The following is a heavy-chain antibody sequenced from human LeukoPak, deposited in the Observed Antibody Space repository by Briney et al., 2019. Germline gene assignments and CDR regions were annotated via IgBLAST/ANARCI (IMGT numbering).Heavy chain of an antibody. D-gene: IGHD3-10*01. J-gene: IGHJ6*03. CDR3: ARSYYYGSGDYYYYYYMDV. V-gene: IGHV1-69*01. CDR2: IIPIFGTA. Sequence: GSSVKVSCKASGGTFSSYAISWVRQAPGQGLEWMGGIIPIFGTANYAQKFQGRVTITADESTSTAYMELSSLRSEDTAVYYCARSYYYGSGDYYYYYYMDVWGKGTTVTISS. CDR1: GGTFSSYA.